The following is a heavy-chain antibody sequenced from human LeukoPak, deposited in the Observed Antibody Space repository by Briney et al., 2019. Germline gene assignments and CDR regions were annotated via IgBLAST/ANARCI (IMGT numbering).Heavy chain of an antibody. CDR2: ISYDGSNK. D-gene: IGHD3-9*01. CDR3: AASYDILTSNWFDP. J-gene: IGHJ5*02. Sequence: PGGSPRLSCAASGFTFSSYAMHWVRQAPGKGLEWVAVISYDGSNKYYADSVKGRFTISRDNSKNTLYLQMNSLRAEDTAVYYCAASYDILTSNWFDPWGQGTLVTVSS. V-gene: IGHV3-30-3*01. CDR1: GFTFSSYA.